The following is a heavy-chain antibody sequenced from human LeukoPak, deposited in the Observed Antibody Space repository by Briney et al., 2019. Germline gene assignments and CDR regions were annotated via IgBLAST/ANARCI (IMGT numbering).Heavy chain of an antibody. J-gene: IGHJ4*02. Sequence: HPGGSLRLSCAASGFTLSNYAMHWVRQAPGKGLEWVAVISFDGNDKYHADSVKGRFTISRDNSRDTLYLQMNSLRAEDTAVYYCARVRGYYFDYWGQGTLVTVSS. CDR2: ISFDGNDK. CDR1: GFTLSNYA. CDR3: ARVRGYYFDY. V-gene: IGHV3-30*14.